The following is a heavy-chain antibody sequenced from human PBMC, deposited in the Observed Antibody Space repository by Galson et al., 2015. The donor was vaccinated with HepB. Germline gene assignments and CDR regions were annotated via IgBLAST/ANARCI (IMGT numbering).Heavy chain of an antibody. CDR2: ISPGSGDT. Sequence: SVKVSCKASGYTFISYDINWVRQTSGQGLEWMGSISPGSGDTKYAQRFQGRVTMTRNTSISTAYMELSSLGSEDTAVYYCATGITATQWGRGTLITVSS. CDR1: GYTFISYD. D-gene: IGHD1-14*01. CDR3: ATGITATQ. V-gene: IGHV1-8*01. J-gene: IGHJ1*01.